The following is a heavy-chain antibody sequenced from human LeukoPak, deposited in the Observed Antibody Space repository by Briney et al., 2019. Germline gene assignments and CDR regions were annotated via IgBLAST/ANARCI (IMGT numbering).Heavy chain of an antibody. CDR1: GDSISNSAYY. D-gene: IGHD4-11*01. CDR3: ATRKISLHSAFDY. Sequence: NSSETLSLTCTVSGDSISNSAYYWGWIRQPPGKGLEWIGSIYYSGSTYYNPSLKSRVTISVDTSKNQFSLKLSSVTAADTAVYYCATRKISLHSAFDYWGQGTLVTVSS. CDR2: IYYSGST. V-gene: IGHV4-39*01. J-gene: IGHJ4*02.